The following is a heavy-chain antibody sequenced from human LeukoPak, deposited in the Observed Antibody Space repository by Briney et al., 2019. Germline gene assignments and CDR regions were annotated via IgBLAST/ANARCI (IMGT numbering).Heavy chain of an antibody. CDR2: IYYSGST. V-gene: IGHV4-59*01. CDR3: ARAGGSWFPTLDY. J-gene: IGHJ4*02. D-gene: IGHD6-13*01. Sequence: SATLSLTCTVSCGFISSYYWSWIRQPPGKGLEWIGYIYYSGSTNYNPSLKSRVTISVDTSMNQFSLKLSSVTAADTAVYYCARAGGSWFPTLDYWGQGTMVSVSS. CDR1: CGFISSYY.